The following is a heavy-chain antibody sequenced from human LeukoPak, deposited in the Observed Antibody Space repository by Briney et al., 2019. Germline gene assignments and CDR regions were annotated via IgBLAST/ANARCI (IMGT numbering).Heavy chain of an antibody. Sequence: PSQTLSLTCAVSGGSISSGGYSWSWIRQPPGKGLEWIGYIYHSGSTYYNPSLKSRVTISVDTSKNQFSLKLSSVTAADTAVYYCARGRLRFDYWGQGTLVTVSS. D-gene: IGHD4-17*01. CDR1: GGSISSGGYS. CDR3: ARGRLRFDY. J-gene: IGHJ4*02. CDR2: IYHSGST. V-gene: IGHV4-30-2*01.